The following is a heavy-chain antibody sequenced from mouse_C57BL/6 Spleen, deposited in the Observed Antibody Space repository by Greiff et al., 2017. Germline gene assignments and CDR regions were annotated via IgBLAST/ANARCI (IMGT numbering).Heavy chain of an antibody. CDR3: ARRGGLLLFDY. V-gene: IGHV1-80*01. CDR1: GYAFSSYW. CDR2: IYPGDGDT. D-gene: IGHD2-3*01. J-gene: IGHJ2*01. Sequence: VQLQQSGAELVKPGASVKISCKASGYAFSSYWMNWVKQRPGKGLEWIGQIYPGDGDTNYNGKFKGKATLTADKSSSTAYMQLCSLTSEDSAVYFCARRGGLLLFDYWGQGTTLTVSS.